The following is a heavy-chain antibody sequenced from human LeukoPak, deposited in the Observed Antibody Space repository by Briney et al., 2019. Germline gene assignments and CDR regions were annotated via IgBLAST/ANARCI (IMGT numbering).Heavy chain of an antibody. D-gene: IGHD1-26*01. Sequence: ETLSPTCTVSGGSISSYYWSWIRQPPGKGLEWVSAITDTGGDTYYADSVKGRFTISRDNSRNTLYLQMNSLRAEDTALYYCAKGSSPSRPYYFDYWGQGTLVTVAS. CDR2: ITDTGGDT. CDR1: GGSISSYY. V-gene: IGHV3-23*01. CDR3: AKGSSPSRPYYFDY. J-gene: IGHJ4*02.